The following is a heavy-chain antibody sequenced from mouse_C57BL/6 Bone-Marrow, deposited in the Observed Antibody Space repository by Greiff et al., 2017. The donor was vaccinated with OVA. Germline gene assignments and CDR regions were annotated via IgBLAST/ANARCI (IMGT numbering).Heavy chain of an antibody. Sequence: EVKVEESGAELVRPGASVKLSCTASGFNIKDDYMHWVKQRPEQGLEWIGWIDPENGDTEYASKFQGKATITADTSSNTAYLQLSSLTSEDTAVYYCTPYGSSYDFDYWGQGTTLTVSS. J-gene: IGHJ2*01. CDR2: IDPENGDT. CDR3: TPYGSSYDFDY. V-gene: IGHV14-4*01. D-gene: IGHD1-1*01. CDR1: GFNIKDDY.